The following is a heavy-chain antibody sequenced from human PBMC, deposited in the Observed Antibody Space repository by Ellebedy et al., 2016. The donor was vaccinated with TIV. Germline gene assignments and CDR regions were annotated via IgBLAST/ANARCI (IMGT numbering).Heavy chain of an antibody. V-gene: IGHV3-23*01. Sequence: GESLKISCAASGVTFSSSGMHWVRQAPGEGLEWVSGISGSSDNLYSVDSVKGRFTISRDNSKNTLFLQMNSLRAEDTAVYFCATGGGGTFPQWGQGTLVTVSS. J-gene: IGHJ4*02. CDR1: GVTFSSSG. D-gene: IGHD2-15*01. CDR2: ISGSSDNL. CDR3: ATGGGGTFPQ.